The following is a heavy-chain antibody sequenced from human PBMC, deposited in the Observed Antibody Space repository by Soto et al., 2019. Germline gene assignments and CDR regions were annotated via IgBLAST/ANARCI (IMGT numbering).Heavy chain of an antibody. CDR1: GFTFSSYA. J-gene: IGHJ5*02. V-gene: IGHV3-23*01. Sequence: GGSLRLSCAASGFTFSSYAMSWVRQAPGKGLEWVSAISGSGGSTYYADSVKGRFTISRDNSKNTLYLQMNSLRAEDTSVYYCAKDLYSSSSVSFRFDPWGQGTLVTVSS. CDR2: ISGSGGST. D-gene: IGHD6-6*01. CDR3: AKDLYSSSSVSFRFDP.